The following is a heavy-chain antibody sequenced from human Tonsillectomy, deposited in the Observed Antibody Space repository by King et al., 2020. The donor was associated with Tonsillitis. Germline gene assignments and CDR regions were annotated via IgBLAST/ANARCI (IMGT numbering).Heavy chain of an antibody. Sequence: VQLSESGGGLVKPGGSLRLSCAASGFTFGNYAMTWVRQAPGKGLEWVSGISGSGGTTYFADSVKGRFTMSRDNSKSTLYLDMSSLRADDTAIYYCAKAGGLWFGEVGDYWGQGTLVTVSS. V-gene: IGHV3-23*01. D-gene: IGHD3-10*01. CDR3: AKAGGLWFGEVGDY. CDR1: GFTFGNYA. CDR2: ISGSGGTT. J-gene: IGHJ4*02.